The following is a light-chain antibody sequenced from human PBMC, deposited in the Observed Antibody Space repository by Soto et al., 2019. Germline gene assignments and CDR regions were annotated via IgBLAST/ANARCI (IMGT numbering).Light chain of an antibody. Sequence: QSVLTQPPSVSGAPGQRVTISCTGSSSNIGAGYDVHWYQQLPGTAPKLLIYGNSNRPSGVPDRFSGSKSGTSASLAITGFQDEDDADYYCQSYDSSLSGYVFGTGTKVTVL. CDR3: QSYDSSLSGYV. CDR2: GNS. J-gene: IGLJ1*01. CDR1: SSNIGAGYD. V-gene: IGLV1-40*01.